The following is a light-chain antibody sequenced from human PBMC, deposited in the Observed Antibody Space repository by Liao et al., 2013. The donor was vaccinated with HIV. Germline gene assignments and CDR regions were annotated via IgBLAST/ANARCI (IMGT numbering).Light chain of an antibody. J-gene: IGLJ2*01. CDR3: QAWDSSTGV. CDR2: YDS. Sequence: SYELTQPPSVSVSPGQTASITCSGDKLGDKYACWYQQKPGQSPVLVIYYDSERPSGIPERFSGSNSGNTATLTISGTQAMDEADYYCQAWDSSTGVFGGGTKLTVL. CDR1: KLGDKY. V-gene: IGLV3-1*01.